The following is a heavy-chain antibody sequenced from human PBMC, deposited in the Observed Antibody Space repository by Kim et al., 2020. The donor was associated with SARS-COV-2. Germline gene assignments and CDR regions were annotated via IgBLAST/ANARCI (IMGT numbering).Heavy chain of an antibody. Sequence: GGSLRLSCAASGFTFSSYAMHWVRQAPGKGLEWVAVISYDGSNKYYADSVKGRFTISRDNSKNTLYLQMNSLRAEDTALYYCARQYYYDSSGYYYPHYY. CDR1: GFTFSSYA. D-gene: IGHD3-22*01. CDR2: ISYDGSNK. CDR3: ARQYYYDSSGYYYPHYY. J-gene: IGHJ6*03. V-gene: IGHV3-30*04.